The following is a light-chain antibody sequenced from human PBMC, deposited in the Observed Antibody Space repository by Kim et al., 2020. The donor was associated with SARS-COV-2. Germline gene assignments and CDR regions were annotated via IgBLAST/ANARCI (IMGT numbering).Light chain of an antibody. Sequence: PGKTARVSCGGNTIGSRSVPWYRQKSGQAPVLVIYYDSARPSGIPGRFSGSNSGNTATLTISRVEAGDEADYYCQVWDSSSDHRVVFGGGTQLTVL. V-gene: IGLV3-21*04. CDR2: YDS. CDR1: TIGSRS. CDR3: QVWDSSSDHRVV. J-gene: IGLJ2*01.